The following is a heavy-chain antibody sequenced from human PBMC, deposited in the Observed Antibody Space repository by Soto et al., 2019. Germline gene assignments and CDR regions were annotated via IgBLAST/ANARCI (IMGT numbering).Heavy chain of an antibody. D-gene: IGHD3-3*01. J-gene: IGHJ4*02. V-gene: IGHV4-34*01. Sequence: QVQLQQWGAGLLKPSETLSLTCAVSGGSFRGFYWTWIRQSPGKGLEWLGDINHVGITNYNPSLKRRVSIPVDTSKSQFSLKLSSVTAADTAVYYCARAHDFWGGRQQPIDSWGQGTLVTGSS. CDR2: INHVGIT. CDR3: ARAHDFWGGRQQPIDS. CDR1: GGSFRGFY.